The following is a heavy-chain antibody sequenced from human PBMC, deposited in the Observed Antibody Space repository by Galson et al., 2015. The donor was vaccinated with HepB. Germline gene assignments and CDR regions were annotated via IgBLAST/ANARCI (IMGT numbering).Heavy chain of an antibody. CDR3: ARDHKPHRWHAFDI. V-gene: IGHV1-2*02. J-gene: IGHJ3*02. CDR1: GYTFTGYY. CDR2: INPNSGGT. D-gene: IGHD4-23*01. Sequence: SVKVSCKASGYTFTGYYMHWVRQAPGQGLEWMGWINPNSGGTNYAQKFQGRVTMTRDTSISTAYMELSRLRSDDTAVYYCARDHKPHRWHAFDIWGQGTMVTVSS.